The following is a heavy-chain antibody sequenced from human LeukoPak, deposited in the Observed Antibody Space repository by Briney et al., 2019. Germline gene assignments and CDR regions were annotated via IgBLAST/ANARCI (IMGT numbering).Heavy chain of an antibody. Sequence: ASVKVSCKASGYTFTSYAMHWVRQAPGQRLEWMGWINAGNGNTKYSQKFQGRVTMTRNTSISTAYMELSSLRSEDTAVYYCARVYSSGWHDYYYYGMDVWGQGTTVTVSS. J-gene: IGHJ6*02. D-gene: IGHD6-19*01. CDR3: ARVYSSGWHDYYYYGMDV. CDR2: INAGNGNT. V-gene: IGHV1-3*01. CDR1: GYTFTSYA.